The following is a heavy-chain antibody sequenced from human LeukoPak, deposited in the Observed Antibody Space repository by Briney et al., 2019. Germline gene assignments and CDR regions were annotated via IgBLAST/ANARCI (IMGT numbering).Heavy chain of an antibody. J-gene: IGHJ4*02. CDR3: ARDGLRYFDWVLYCFDY. Sequence: GGSLRLSCAASGFTFDDYGMSWVRQAPGKGLEWVSGINWNGGSTGYADSVKGRFTISRDNAKNSLYLQMNSLRAEDTALYYCARDGLRYFDWVLYCFDYWGQGTLVTVSS. CDR1: GFTFDDYG. D-gene: IGHD3-9*01. V-gene: IGHV3-20*04. CDR2: INWNGGST.